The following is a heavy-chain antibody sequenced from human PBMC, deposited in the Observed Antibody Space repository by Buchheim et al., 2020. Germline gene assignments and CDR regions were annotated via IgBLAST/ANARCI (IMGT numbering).Heavy chain of an antibody. Sequence: EVQLVESGGGLVQPGGSLRLSCAASGFTFSSYSMNWVRQAPGKGLEWVSYISSSSSTIYYADSVKGRFTISRDHAKNSLYLQMNSLRAEDTAVYYCARDGPEIDYGDGHYYGMDVWGQGTT. CDR3: ARDGPEIDYGDGHYYGMDV. CDR1: GFTFSSYS. D-gene: IGHD4-17*01. J-gene: IGHJ6*02. V-gene: IGHV3-48*01. CDR2: ISSSSSTI.